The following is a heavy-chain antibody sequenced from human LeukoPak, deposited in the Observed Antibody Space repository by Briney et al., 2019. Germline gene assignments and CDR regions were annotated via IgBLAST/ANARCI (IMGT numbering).Heavy chain of an antibody. CDR1: GVSISSGDYS. D-gene: IGHD3-16*01. CDR3: ARHYGP. V-gene: IGHV4-30-2*01. J-gene: IGHJ4*02. Sequence: SETLSLTCAVSGVSISSGDYSWSWIRQPPGKGLEWIGYIYHSGSTTYNPSLKSRVTISIDRSKNQFSLKLSSVTAADTAVYYCARHYGPWGQGTLVTVSS. CDR2: IYHSGST.